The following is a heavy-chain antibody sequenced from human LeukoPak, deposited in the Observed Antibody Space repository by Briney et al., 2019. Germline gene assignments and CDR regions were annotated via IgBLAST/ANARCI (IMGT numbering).Heavy chain of an antibody. D-gene: IGHD2-2*01. V-gene: IGHV3-53*01. J-gene: IGHJ6*02. Sequence: GGSLRLSCAASGFTVSSNYMSWVRQAPGKGLEWVSVIYSGGSTYYADSVKGRFTISRDNSKITLYLQMNSLRAEDTAVYYCARDSSRHYYYGMDVWGQGTTVTVSS. CDR3: ARDSSRHYYYGMDV. CDR1: GFTVSSNY. CDR2: IYSGGST.